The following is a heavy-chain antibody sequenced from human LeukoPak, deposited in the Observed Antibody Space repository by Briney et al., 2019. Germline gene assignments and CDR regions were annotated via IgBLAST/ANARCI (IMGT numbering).Heavy chain of an antibody. J-gene: IGHJ4*02. D-gene: IGHD4-23*01. CDR2: IYSGGSI. V-gene: IGHV3-66*04. CDR3: ARPPYGGVDY. CDR1: GLTVSSY. Sequence: GGSLRLSCAASGLTVSSYMSWVRQAPGKGLEWVSVIYSGGSIYCADSVKGRFTNSRDKSKNTLYLQMNSLRAEDTAVYYCARPPYGGVDYWGQGTLVTVSS.